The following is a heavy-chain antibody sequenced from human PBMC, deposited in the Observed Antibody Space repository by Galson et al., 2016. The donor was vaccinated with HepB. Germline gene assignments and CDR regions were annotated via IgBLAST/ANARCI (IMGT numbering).Heavy chain of an antibody. CDR1: GYTFTNYD. CDR2: MNPNSGNT. V-gene: IGHV1-8*01. J-gene: IGHJ4*02. D-gene: IGHD3-10*01. Sequence: QSGAEVKKPEESLTISCKVSGYTFTNYDINWVRQATGQGLEWMGWMNPNSGNTGFAPKFQGRVCMTRDNSISTAYLELNSLTSEDTAIYYSAREPLGSGSYNNKFDSWGQGTLVTVSS. CDR3: AREPLGSGSYNNKFDS.